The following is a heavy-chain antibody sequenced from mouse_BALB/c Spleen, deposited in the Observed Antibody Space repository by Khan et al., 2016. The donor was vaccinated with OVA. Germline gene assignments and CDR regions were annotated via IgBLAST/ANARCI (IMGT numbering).Heavy chain of an antibody. CDR1: GYTFTNYG. Sequence: QIQLVQSGPDLKKAGETVKISCKASGYTFTNYGINWVKQAPGKGLKWMGWIYTYTGEPTYADDFKGRFVFSLETSASTAYLQINNLKNEDTATXFCARGGRRAMDYWGQGTSVTVSS. J-gene: IGHJ4*01. CDR3: ARGGRRAMDY. V-gene: IGHV9-3-1*01. D-gene: IGHD3-3*01. CDR2: IYTYTGEP.